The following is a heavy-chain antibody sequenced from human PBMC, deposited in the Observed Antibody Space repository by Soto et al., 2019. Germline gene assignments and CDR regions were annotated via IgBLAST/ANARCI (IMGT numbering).Heavy chain of an antibody. CDR1: GFTSSSYW. V-gene: IGHV3-7*01. J-gene: IGHJ5*01. Sequence: QPGESLRLCCEASGFTSSSYWMSWLRQAPGKGLEWVTNTRQDGGQSYLVDSVQGRFTISRANAKNSVYLQLNSLRAEDTAVYCFVIHDTTASHFDSRCQDALLPISS. CDR2: TRQDGGQS. CDR3: VIHDTTASHFDS. D-gene: IGHD3-22*01.